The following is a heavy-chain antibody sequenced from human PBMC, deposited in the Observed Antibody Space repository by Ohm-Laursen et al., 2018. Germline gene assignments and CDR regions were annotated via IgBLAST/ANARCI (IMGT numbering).Heavy chain of an antibody. CDR1: GFTFSSYE. D-gene: IGHD2-21*01. CDR2: INLGGSGK. V-gene: IGHV3-7*01. J-gene: IGHJ4*02. CDR3: AGWGDRSNY. Sequence: SLRLSCSASGFTFSSYEMNWVRQVPGKGLEWVANINLGGSGKSYVDSVRGRFTVSRDNAKNSLFLQMNNLRAEDTAIYYCAGWGDRSNYWGRGTLVTVSP.